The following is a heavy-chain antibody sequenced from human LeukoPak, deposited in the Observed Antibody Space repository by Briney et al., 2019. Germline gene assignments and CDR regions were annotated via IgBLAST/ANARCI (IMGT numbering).Heavy chain of an antibody. V-gene: IGHV3-23*01. CDR1: RFTFSNSD. J-gene: IGHJ3*01. Sequence: GGSLRLSCAASRFTFSNSDMNWVRQAPGKGLEWVSFISASGGSAQYADSVRGRFTISRDNSKNTLYLQMNSLRAEDTAVYYCAKAGSYSDISVYPLASFDFWGQGTMVTVSS. CDR2: ISASGGSA. D-gene: IGHD3-22*01. CDR3: AKAGSYSDISVYPLASFDF.